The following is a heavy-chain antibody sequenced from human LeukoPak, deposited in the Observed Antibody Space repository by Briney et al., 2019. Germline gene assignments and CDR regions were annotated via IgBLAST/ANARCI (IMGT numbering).Heavy chain of an antibody. CDR3: ARESVGIFGVVMGTFDI. J-gene: IGHJ3*02. CDR2: IYYTGSA. CDR1: DDSISSYY. Sequence: SETLSLTCTVSDDSISSYYWGWIRQPPGKGLEWIGNIYYTGSATYNPSLKSRVTISVDTSKNQLSLKLSSVTAADTAIYYCARESVGIFGVVMGTFDIWGQGTMVTVSS. V-gene: IGHV4-59*01. D-gene: IGHD3-3*02.